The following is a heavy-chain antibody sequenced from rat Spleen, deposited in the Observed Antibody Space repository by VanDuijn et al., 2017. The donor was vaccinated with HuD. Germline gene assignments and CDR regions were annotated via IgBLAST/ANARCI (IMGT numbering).Heavy chain of an antibody. CDR1: GFTFSDYY. CDR3: ASTTTDSGDWFVY. J-gene: IGHJ3*01. D-gene: IGHD1-6*01. V-gene: IGHV5-25*01. CDR2: ITNSGGSA. Sequence: EVQVVESGGGLVQPGRSMKLSCAASGFTFSDYYMAWVRQAPTKGLEWVASITNSGGSAYCRDSVKGRFTISRDNAKNALYLQMDSLRSEDTATYYCASTTTDSGDWFVYWGQGTLVTVSS.